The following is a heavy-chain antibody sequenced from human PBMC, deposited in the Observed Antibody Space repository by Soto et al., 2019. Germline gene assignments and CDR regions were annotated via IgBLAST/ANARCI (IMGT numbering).Heavy chain of an antibody. V-gene: IGHV1-18*04. CDR2: ISAYNGNT. Sequence: GASVKVSCKASGYTFTGYYMHWVRQAPGQGLEWMGWISAYNGNTNYAQKLQGRVTMTTDTSTSTAYMELNSMRAEDTAVYYCAKEYGSSSLSPDFDYWGQGTLVTVSS. D-gene: IGHD6-13*01. J-gene: IGHJ4*02. CDR1: GYTFTGYY. CDR3: AKEYGSSSLSPDFDY.